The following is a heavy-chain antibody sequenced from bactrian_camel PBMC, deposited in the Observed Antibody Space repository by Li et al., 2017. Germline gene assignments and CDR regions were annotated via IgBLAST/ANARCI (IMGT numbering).Heavy chain of an antibody. CDR3: AAAYLEYCYLLPNTYPF. J-gene: IGHJ4*01. Sequence: HVQLVESGGGSVQIGGSLRLSCETSGIPLSRLCMAFFRQGPGKEREGVARINTDSTTMYADSVNGRFTISKDRAENILYLQMDSLKPDDTAMYYCAAAYLEYCYLLPNTYPFWGQGTQVTVS. V-gene: IGHV3-2*01. CDR2: INTDSTTM. D-gene: IGHD8*01. CDR1: GIPLSRLC.